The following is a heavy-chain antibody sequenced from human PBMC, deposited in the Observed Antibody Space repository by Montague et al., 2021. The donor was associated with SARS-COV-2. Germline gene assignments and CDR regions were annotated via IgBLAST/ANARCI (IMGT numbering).Heavy chain of an antibody. V-gene: IGHV3-23*01. D-gene: IGHD6-13*01. CDR3: AKEVATAGPWYYGLDV. J-gene: IGHJ6*02. CDR1: GFTFSRQG. CDR2: IAGNGGGI. Sequence: SLRLSCAASGFTFSRQGMNWVRQAPGEGLEWVSVIAGNGGGIFYADSVKGRFTISRDNSKNTLYLQLNSLRGDDTAVYYCAKEVATAGPWYYGLDVWGQGTTVTVSS.